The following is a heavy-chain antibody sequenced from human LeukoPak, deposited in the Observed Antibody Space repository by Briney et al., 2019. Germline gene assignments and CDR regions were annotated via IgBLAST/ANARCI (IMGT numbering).Heavy chain of an antibody. Sequence: NPSETLSLTCAVSGGSISSGGYYWSWIRQHPGKGLEWIGYIYYSGSTYYNPSLKSRVTISVDTSKNQFSLKLSSVTAAGTAVYYCARDRRDGYNFFYYYGMDVWGQGTTVTVSS. V-gene: IGHV4-31*11. CDR1: GGSISSGGYY. CDR2: IYYSGST. J-gene: IGHJ6*02. D-gene: IGHD5-24*01. CDR3: ARDRRDGYNFFYYYGMDV.